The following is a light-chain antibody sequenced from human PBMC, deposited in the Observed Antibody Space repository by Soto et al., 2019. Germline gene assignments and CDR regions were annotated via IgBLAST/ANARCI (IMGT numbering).Light chain of an antibody. CDR1: QSVISSY. CDR3: QQYGSSLGYT. Sequence: EIVLTQSPGTLSLSPGERATLSCRTSQSVISSYLAWYQQKPGQAPRLLISDASSRATGIPDRFSGSGSGTDFTLTISRLEPEDFSVYYCQQYGSSLGYTFGPGTRLEIK. J-gene: IGKJ2*01. V-gene: IGKV3-20*01. CDR2: DAS.